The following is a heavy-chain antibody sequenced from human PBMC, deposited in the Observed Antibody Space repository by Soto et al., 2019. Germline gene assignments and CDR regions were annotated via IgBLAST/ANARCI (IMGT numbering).Heavy chain of an antibody. J-gene: IGHJ5*02. CDR1: GFTFSTYA. Sequence: PGGSLRLSCAASGFTFSTYAMSWVRQAPRKGLEWVSAISGNGGDSTYYADSVKGRFTISRDNSKNTLYLQMNTLGADDTAVYYCAKGSSSPPNWFDPWGPGTLVTVSS. V-gene: IGHV3-23*01. CDR2: ISGNGGDST. CDR3: AKGSSSPPNWFDP.